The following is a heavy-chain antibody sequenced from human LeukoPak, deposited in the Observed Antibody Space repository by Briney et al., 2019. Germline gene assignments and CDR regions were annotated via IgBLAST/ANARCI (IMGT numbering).Heavy chain of an antibody. D-gene: IGHD5-24*01. CDR3: TRQDRVLDSYNSDDWDYIDY. V-gene: IGHV4-39*01. CDR2: VNFSGTT. Sequence: SETLSLTCTVPGASMTDIRDSWVWIRQSPAKGLEWLGSVNFSGTTYYNPSVESRLTISMDTSTNQFSLTLSDVTATDTALYQCTRQDRVLDSYNSDDWDYIDYWGQGTLVTVSS. J-gene: IGHJ4*02. CDR1: GASMTDIRDS.